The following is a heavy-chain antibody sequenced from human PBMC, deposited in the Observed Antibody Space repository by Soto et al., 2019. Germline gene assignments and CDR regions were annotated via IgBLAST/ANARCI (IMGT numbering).Heavy chain of an antibody. CDR1: GGTFSSYA. CDR3: ASSADSSGWYYFEY. CDR2: IIPIFGTA. Sequence: QVQLVQSGAEVKKPGSSVKVSCKASGGTFSSYAISWVRQAPGQGLEWMGGIIPIFGTANYAQKFQGRVNITADESTSTAYMEMSRLKSEATAVYYCASSADSSGWYYFEYWGQGTRVTVSS. V-gene: IGHV1-69*12. D-gene: IGHD6-19*01. J-gene: IGHJ4*02.